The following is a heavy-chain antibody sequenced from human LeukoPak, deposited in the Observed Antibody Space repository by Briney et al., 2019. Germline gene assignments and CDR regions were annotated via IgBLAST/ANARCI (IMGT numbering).Heavy chain of an antibody. CDR2: INPNSGGT. V-gene: IGHV1-2*02. Sequence: GASVKVSCKASGYTFTGYYMHWVRQAPGQELEWMGWINPNSGGTNYAQKFQGRVTMTRDTSISTAYMELSRLRSDDTAVYYCARDRTRTGYSSGWYHDFWGQGPLVSVSS. CDR3: ARDRTRTGYSSGWYHDF. CDR1: GYTFTGYY. D-gene: IGHD6-19*01. J-gene: IGHJ4*02.